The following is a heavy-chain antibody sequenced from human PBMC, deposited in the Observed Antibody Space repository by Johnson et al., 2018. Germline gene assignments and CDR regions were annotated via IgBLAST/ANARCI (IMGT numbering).Heavy chain of an antibody. CDR3: TKCPSSGWYVDAFDI. CDR1: GFTFGDYA. CDR2: ISSKAYGGTT. V-gene: IGHV3-49*03. D-gene: IGHD6-19*01. J-gene: IGHJ3*02. Sequence: VQLVETGGGLVQPGRSLRLSCTASGFTFGDYAMSWFRQAPGKGLEWVGFISSKAYGGTTEYAASVKGRFTISRDDSKSIADLQMNSLKTEDTAVYYSTKCPSSGWYVDAFDIWGQGTMVTVSS.